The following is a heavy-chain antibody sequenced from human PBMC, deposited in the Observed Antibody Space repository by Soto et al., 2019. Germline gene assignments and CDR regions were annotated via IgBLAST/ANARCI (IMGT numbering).Heavy chain of an antibody. Sequence: QVQLQESGPGLVKPSQTLSLTCTVSGGSISSGGYYWSWIRQHPGKGLEWIGYIYYSGSTYYNPSLKSRVTISVDTSKNQFSLKLSSVTAADTAVYYCARNHRPPSYSSSWSLDFDYWGQGTLVTVSS. CDR1: GGSISSGGYY. CDR2: IYYSGST. V-gene: IGHV4-31*03. CDR3: ARNHRPPSYSSSWSLDFDY. J-gene: IGHJ4*02. D-gene: IGHD6-13*01.